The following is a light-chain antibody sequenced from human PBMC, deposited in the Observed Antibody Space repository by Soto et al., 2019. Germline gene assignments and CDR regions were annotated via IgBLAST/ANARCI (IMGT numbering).Light chain of an antibody. CDR1: SNDVGGYDY. V-gene: IGLV2-14*01. J-gene: IGLJ2*01. CDR3: SSYTTSSALV. CDR2: EVI. Sequence: QSALTQSASVSGSPGQSITIPCTGTSNDVGGYDYVSWYQQHPGKVPKLIIYEVIKRPSGVSHRFSGSKSGNTASLTISGLQTEDEADYYCSSYTTSSALVFGGGTKVTVL.